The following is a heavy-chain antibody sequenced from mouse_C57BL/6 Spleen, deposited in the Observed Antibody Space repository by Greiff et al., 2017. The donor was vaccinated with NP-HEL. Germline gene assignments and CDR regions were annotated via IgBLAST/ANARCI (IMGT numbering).Heavy chain of an antibody. CDR1: GYTFTDYY. V-gene: IGHV1-76*01. D-gene: IGHD1-2*01. CDR3: ARSTATLFDY. J-gene: IGHJ2*01. Sequence: QVHVKQSGAELVRPGASVKLSCKASGYTFTDYYINWVKQRPGQGLEWIARIYPGSGNTYYNEKFKGKATLTAEKSSSTAYMQLSSLTSEDSAVYFGARSTATLFDYWGQGTTLTVSA. CDR2: IYPGSGNT.